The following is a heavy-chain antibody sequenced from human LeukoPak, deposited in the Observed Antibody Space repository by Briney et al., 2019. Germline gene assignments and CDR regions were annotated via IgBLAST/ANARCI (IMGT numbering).Heavy chain of an antibody. CDR1: GFTFSNAW. CDR3: TRVGYDSSGPFDY. V-gene: IGHV3-15*01. J-gene: IGHJ4*02. CDR2: IKSKTDGETT. Sequence: GGSLRLSCAASGFTFSNAWMSWVRQSPGKGLEWVGRIKSKTDGETTDYAAPVKDRFTISRDDSENTLYLQMNSLKTEDTAVYYCTRVGYDSSGPFDYWGQGTLVTVSS. D-gene: IGHD3-22*01.